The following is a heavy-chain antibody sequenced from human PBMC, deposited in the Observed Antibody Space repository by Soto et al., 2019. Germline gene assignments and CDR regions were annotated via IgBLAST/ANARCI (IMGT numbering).Heavy chain of an antibody. J-gene: IGHJ6*02. Sequence: PGESLKISCQGSGYSFASYWIGCVRQMPGKDLEWMGIIYPGDSDTRYSPSIQGQVTISADKSLRTAYLQWTSLKASDTALYYCARSRSFTLGFYYDGMDVWGQGTTVTVSS. D-gene: IGHD6-6*01. CDR1: GYSFASYW. CDR3: ARSRSFTLGFYYDGMDV. CDR2: IYPGDSDT. V-gene: IGHV5-51*01.